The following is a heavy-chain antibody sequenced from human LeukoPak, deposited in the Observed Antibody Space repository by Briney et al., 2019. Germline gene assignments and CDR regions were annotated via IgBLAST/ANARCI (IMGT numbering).Heavy chain of an antibody. J-gene: IGHJ4*02. D-gene: IGHD4-23*01. V-gene: IGHV3-15*01. CDR3: TTVIMGTPKDDY. Sequence: LGGSLRLSCSASGFIFSDYAMRWVRQAPGKGLEWVGRIRSEADGGTLDYAALVKGRFTISRDASKNTLCLQMNSLKTEDTAVYYCTTVIMGTPKDDYWGQGTLVTVSS. CDR2: IRSEADGGTL. CDR1: GFIFSDYA.